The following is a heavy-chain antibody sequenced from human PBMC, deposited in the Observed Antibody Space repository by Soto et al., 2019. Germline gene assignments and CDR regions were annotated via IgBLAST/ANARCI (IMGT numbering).Heavy chain of an antibody. J-gene: IGHJ4*02. CDR1: GFTFSDYG. V-gene: IGHV3-30*18. D-gene: IGHD6-13*01. CDR3: AKEMYPRTVLDSSWRWGDY. Sequence: QVQLVESGGGVAQPGRSLRLSCAVSGFTFSDYGMHWVRQAPGKGLEWVAVVSYDGSYKYYADSVKGRFTVSRDLSGNTLYLKRNSVRLEDTDDYFCAKEMYPRTVLDSSWRWGDYWGQCTLVAASP. CDR2: VSYDGSYK.